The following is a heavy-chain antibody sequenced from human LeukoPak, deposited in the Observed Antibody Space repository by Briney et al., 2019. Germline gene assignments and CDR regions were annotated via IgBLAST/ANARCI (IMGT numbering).Heavy chain of an antibody. V-gene: IGHV4-34*01. CDR2: INHSGGT. D-gene: IGHD3-10*01. Sequence: SETLSLTCAVYGRSFSGYYWSWIRQPPGKGLEWIGEINHSGGTNYNLSLKSRVTISVDTSKNQFSLKLSSVTAADTAVYYCARLYPYGSGSYYSGYYYYYMDVWGKGTTVTISS. CDR3: ARLYPYGSGSYYSGYYYYYMDV. CDR1: GRSFSGYY. J-gene: IGHJ6*03.